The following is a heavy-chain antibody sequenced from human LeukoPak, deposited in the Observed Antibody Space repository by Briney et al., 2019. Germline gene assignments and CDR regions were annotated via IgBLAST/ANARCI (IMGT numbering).Heavy chain of an antibody. V-gene: IGHV4-39*01. D-gene: IGHD3-16*02. Sequence: SETLSPTCTVSGGSISSSSDDWAWIRPPPGKGLEWFGSMYYSGSTYYNPSLKSRVTISVDTSKHQFSLKLSSVTAADTAVYYCARTGWGSYRFDYWGQGTLVSVSS. J-gene: IGHJ4*02. CDR3: ARTGWGSYRFDY. CDR1: GGSISSSSDD. CDR2: MYYSGST.